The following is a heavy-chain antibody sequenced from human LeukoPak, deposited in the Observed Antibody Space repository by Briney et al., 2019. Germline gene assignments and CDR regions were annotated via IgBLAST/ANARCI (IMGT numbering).Heavy chain of an antibody. V-gene: IGHV3-23*01. CDR2: ISGSGGST. CDR1: GFTFSSYA. D-gene: IGHD3-3*01. J-gene: IGHJ4*02. CDR3: AKRGDFWSGFTRGFDY. Sequence: GGSLRLSCAASGFTFSSYAMSWVRRAPGKGLEWVSAISGSGGSTYYADSVRGRFTISRDNSKNTLYLQMNSLRAEDTAVYYCAKRGDFWSGFTRGFDYWGQGTLVTVSS.